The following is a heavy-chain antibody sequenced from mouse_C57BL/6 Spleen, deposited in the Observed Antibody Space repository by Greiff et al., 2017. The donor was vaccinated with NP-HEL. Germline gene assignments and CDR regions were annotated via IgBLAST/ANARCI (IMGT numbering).Heavy chain of an antibody. CDR3: ARPGYDYDEEGFDY. CDR1: GFTFSSYT. D-gene: IGHD2-4*01. J-gene: IGHJ2*01. Sequence: DVKLVESGGGLVKPGGSLKLSCAASGFTFSSYTMSWVRQTPEKRLEWVATISGGGGNTYYPDSVKGRFTISRDNAKNTLYLQMSSLRSEDTALYYCARPGYDYDEEGFDYWGQGTTLTVSS. CDR2: ISGGGGNT. V-gene: IGHV5-9*01.